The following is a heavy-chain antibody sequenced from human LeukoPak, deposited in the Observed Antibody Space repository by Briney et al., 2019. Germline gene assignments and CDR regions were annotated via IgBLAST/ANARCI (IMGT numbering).Heavy chain of an antibody. V-gene: IGHV3-48*03. CDR1: GFTFSSYE. J-gene: IGHJ6*04. CDR2: ISSSGSTI. D-gene: IGHD2-15*01. CDR3: ARGLSVVVAADYGMDV. Sequence: GGSLRLSCAASGFTFSSYEMNWVRQAPGKGLEWVSYISSSGSTIYYADSVKGRFTISRDNAKNSLYLQMNSLRAEDTAVYYCARGLSVVVAADYGMDVWGKGTTATVSS.